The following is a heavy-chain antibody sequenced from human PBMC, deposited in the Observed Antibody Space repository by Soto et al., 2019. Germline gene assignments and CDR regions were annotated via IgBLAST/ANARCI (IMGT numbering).Heavy chain of an antibody. V-gene: IGHV3-7*01. D-gene: IGHD6-13*01. CDR2: IKQDGSEK. Sequence: GGSLSLSCAASAFTFSSYCLIWVRQAPGNGLEWVANIKQDGSEKYYVDSVKGRFTISRDNAKNSLYLQMNSLRAEDTAVYYCARDRGYSGSWYPYYFDYWGQGTLVTVSS. CDR3: ARDRGYSGSWYPYYFDY. CDR1: AFTFSSYC. J-gene: IGHJ4*02.